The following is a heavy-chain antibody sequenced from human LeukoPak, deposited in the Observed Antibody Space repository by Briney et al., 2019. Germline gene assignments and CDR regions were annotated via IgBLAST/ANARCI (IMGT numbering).Heavy chain of an antibody. CDR1: GGSISSYY. Sequence: SETLSLTCTVSGGSISSYYRSWIRQPAGKGLEWIGRIWADGAPTYRPSLKSRVTISVDTSKNQFSLRLSSVTAADTAVYYCARGRDSRGYQFMGFDSWGQGTLVTVSS. CDR3: ARGRDSRGYQFMGFDS. J-gene: IGHJ4*02. D-gene: IGHD3-22*01. V-gene: IGHV4-4*07. CDR2: IWADGAP.